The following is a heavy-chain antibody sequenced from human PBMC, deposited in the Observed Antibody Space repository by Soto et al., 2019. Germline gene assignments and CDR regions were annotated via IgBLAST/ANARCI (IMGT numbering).Heavy chain of an antibody. V-gene: IGHV2-5*02. D-gene: IGHD3-9*01. CDR2: IYWDDDK. Sequence: SGPTLVKPTQTLTLTCTFSGFSLTTSGVGVGWIRQPPGKALEWLVLIYWDDDKRYSPSLTSRLTITKDTSKNQVVLTMTNMDPVDTATYYCAHTRLLTGYYNVPFDYWGQGTLVTVSS. CDR3: AHTRLLTGYYNVPFDY. CDR1: GFSLTTSGVG. J-gene: IGHJ4*02.